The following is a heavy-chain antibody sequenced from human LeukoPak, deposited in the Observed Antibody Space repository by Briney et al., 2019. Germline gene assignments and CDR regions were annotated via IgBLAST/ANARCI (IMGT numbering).Heavy chain of an antibody. CDR1: GGSISSYY. CDR2: IYTSGST. J-gene: IGHJ6*02. V-gene: IGHV4-4*07. Sequence: SETLSLTCTVSGGSISSYYWSWIRQPAGKGLEWIGRIYTSGSTNYNPSLKSRVTISVDTSKNQFSLKLSSVTAADTAVYYCARRIRAYYYYGMDVWGQGTTVTVSS. CDR3: ARRIRAYYYYGMDV. D-gene: IGHD2-15*01.